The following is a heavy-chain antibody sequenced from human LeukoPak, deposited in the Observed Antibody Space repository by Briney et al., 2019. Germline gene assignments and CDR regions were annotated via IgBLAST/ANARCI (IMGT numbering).Heavy chain of an antibody. D-gene: IGHD4-17*01. Sequence: ASVKVSCKASGGTFSIYHINWVRQAPGQGLEWMGGIIPIFGTTKYAQKFQDRVTITADESSSTAYMELSGLRSEDTAVYYCARGGDYRSFDYWGQGTLVTVSS. CDR2: IIPIFGTT. CDR3: ARGGDYRSFDY. CDR1: GGTFSIYH. V-gene: IGHV1-69*01. J-gene: IGHJ4*02.